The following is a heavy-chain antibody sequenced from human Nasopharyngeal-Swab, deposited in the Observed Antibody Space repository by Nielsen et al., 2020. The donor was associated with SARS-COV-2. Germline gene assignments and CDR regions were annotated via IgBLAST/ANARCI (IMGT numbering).Heavy chain of an antibody. Sequence: ASVKVSCKPSGYTFTVNYLHWLRQAPGQGLQWMGWMNPNSGGTRYSQEFQGRVTMTEDTSTDTAYMELSSLRSEDTAVYYCATVREKWELLGFDYWGQGTLVTVSS. CDR2: MNPNSGGT. V-gene: IGHV1-2*02. J-gene: IGHJ4*02. D-gene: IGHD1-26*01. CDR3: ATVREKWELLGFDY. CDR1: GYTFTVNY.